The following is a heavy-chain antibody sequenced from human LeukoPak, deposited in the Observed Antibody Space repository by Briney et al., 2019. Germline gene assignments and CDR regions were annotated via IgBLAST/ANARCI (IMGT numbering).Heavy chain of an antibody. CDR2: INPSGSST. Sequence: GASVKVSCKASGYSFTSHYMHWVRQAPGQGLEWMGLINPSGSSTLYAQKLQGRVTMTTDTSTSTAYMELRSLISDDTAVYYCARDRSPRQYYDSSDYHGAADYWGQGTLVTVSS. V-gene: IGHV1-46*01. D-gene: IGHD3-22*01. J-gene: IGHJ4*02. CDR1: GYSFTSHY. CDR3: ARDRSPRQYYDSSDYHGAADY.